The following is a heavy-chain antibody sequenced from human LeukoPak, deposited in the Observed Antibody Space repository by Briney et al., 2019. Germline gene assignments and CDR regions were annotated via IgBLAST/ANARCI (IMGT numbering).Heavy chain of an antibody. CDR3: ARDLPRIAVAASGH. Sequence: ASVKVSCKASGYTFTSYGINWVRQAPGQGLGWMGWISTYNGNTNYAQKFQGRVTMTTDTSTSTVYMEVRSLRSDDTAVYYCARDLPRIAVAASGHWGQGTLVTVSS. V-gene: IGHV1-18*01. CDR1: GYTFTSYG. J-gene: IGHJ4*02. D-gene: IGHD6-19*01. CDR2: ISTYNGNT.